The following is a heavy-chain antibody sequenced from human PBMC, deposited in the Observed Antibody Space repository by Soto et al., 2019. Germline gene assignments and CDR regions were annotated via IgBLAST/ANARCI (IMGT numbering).Heavy chain of an antibody. CDR2: IKSGASTI. J-gene: IGHJ3*02. CDR1: GFDFKSYE. D-gene: IGHD5-12*01. CDR3: VKEKSVMYSGYDAFEI. Sequence: PGGSLRLSCAASGFDFKSYEMDWVRQAPGKGLEWVAYIKSGASTIFYTDSVKGRFTISRDDVKNLLLLEMNNLSAEDTAVYYCVKEKSVMYSGYDAFEIWGHGTLVTVSS. V-gene: IGHV3-48*03.